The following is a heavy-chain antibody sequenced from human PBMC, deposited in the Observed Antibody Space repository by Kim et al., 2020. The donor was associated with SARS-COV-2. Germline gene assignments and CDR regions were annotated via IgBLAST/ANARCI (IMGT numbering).Heavy chain of an antibody. D-gene: IGHD2-15*01. CDR1: GFTFSSYG. J-gene: IGHJ6*02. Sequence: GGSLRLSCAASGFTFSSYGMHWVRQAPGKGLEWVAVITYDGSNKYYADSVKGRFTISRDNSKNTLYLQMNSLRAEDTAVYYCEREVCSGGICYSVSYYYYGMDGLGQGTTVTVS. CDR2: ITYDGSNK. CDR3: EREVCSGGICYSVSYYYYGMDG. V-gene: IGHV3-33*05.